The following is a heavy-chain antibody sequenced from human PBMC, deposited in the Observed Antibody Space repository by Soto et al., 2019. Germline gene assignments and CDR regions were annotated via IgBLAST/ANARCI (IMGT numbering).Heavy chain of an antibody. CDR3: ARGGILIDY. CDR2: ISAYNGNT. D-gene: IGHD3-16*01. Sequence: QVQLVQSGAEVKKPGASVKVSCKASGYTFTNFGISWVRQAPGQGLEWMGWISAYNGNTNYAQKFQGRVTMTTDTSSTTSYMEVSSPRFDDTAVYFCARGGILIDYWGQGTLVTVSS. J-gene: IGHJ4*02. CDR1: GYTFTNFG. V-gene: IGHV1-18*01.